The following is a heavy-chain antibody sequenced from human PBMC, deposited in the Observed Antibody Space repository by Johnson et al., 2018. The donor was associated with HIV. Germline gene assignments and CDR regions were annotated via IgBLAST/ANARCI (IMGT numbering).Heavy chain of an antibody. Sequence: VQVVESGGGVVQPGRSLRLSCAASGFSFSYYAMHWVRQAPGKGLEWVGRIKSKTDGRTTDYAAPVQGRFTISRDDSKTTLFLQMNSLKTEDTAVYYCTTNPVAFDIWGQGTMVTVSS. J-gene: IGHJ3*02. D-gene: IGHD1-14*01. CDR3: TTNPVAFDI. CDR1: GFSFSYYA. CDR2: IKSKTDGRTT. V-gene: IGHV3-15*01.